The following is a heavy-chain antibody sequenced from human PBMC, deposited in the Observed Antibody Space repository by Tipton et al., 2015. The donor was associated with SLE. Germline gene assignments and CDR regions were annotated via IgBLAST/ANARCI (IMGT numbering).Heavy chain of an antibody. CDR3: ARENSGLDDDYFDY. CDR1: GGSISSHY. CDR2: IYYSGST. V-gene: IGHV4-59*11. J-gene: IGHJ4*02. Sequence: TLSLTCTVSGGSISSHYWSWIRQPPGKGLEWIGYIYYSGSTNYNPSLKSRVTISVDTSKNQFSLKLSPVTAADTAVYYCARENSGLDDDYFDYWGQGTLITVSS. D-gene: IGHD5-12*01.